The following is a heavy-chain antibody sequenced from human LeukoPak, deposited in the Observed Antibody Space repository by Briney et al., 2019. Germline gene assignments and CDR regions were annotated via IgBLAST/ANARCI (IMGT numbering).Heavy chain of an antibody. J-gene: IGHJ6*03. CDR3: ARGGLNISTTHYYYYMDV. CDR2: IYYSGST. CDR1: GGSVSSGSYY. D-gene: IGHD3-9*01. V-gene: IGHV4-61*01. Sequence: SEALPLTCTVSGGSVSSGSYYWSWIRQPPGKGLEWIGYIYYSGSTNYNPSLKSRVTISVDTSKNQFSLKLSSVTAADTAVYYCARGGLNISTTHYYYYMDVWGKGTTVTVSS.